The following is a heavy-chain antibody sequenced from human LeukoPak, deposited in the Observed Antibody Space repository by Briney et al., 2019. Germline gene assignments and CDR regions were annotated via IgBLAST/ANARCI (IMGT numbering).Heavy chain of an antibody. CDR1: GFPFSDYY. V-gene: IGHV3-11*01. Sequence: GSLLLSCAASGFPFSDYYMSWIRQAPGKGLEWVSYISSSGSTIYYADSVKGRFTISRDNAKNSLYLQMNSLRAEDTAVYYCAREKIGYSSGWPHDAFDIWGQGTMVTVSS. D-gene: IGHD6-19*01. CDR3: AREKIGYSSGWPHDAFDI. CDR2: ISSSGSTI. J-gene: IGHJ3*02.